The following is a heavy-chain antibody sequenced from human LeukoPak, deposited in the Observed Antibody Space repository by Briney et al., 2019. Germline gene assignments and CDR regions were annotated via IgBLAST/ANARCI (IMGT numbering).Heavy chain of an antibody. J-gene: IGHJ6*03. CDR2: ISSSSSTI. V-gene: IGHV3-48*04. CDR3: ARGPIAARKNYYYYYMDV. CDR1: GFTFSSYS. Sequence: GGSLRLSCAASGFTFSSYSMNWVRQAPGKGLEWVSYISSSSSTIYYADSVKGRFTISRDNAKNSLYLQMNSLRAEDTAVYYCARGPIAARKNYYYYYMDVWGQGTMVTVSS. D-gene: IGHD6-6*01.